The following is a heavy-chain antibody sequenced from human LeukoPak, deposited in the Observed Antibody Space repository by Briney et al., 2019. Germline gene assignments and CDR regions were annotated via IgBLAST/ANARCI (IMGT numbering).Heavy chain of an antibody. CDR2: ISANNGNT. J-gene: IGHJ5*02. CDR1: GYTFTSYG. CDR3: ARGRRDTMIVVVITTGWFDP. D-gene: IGHD3-22*01. Sequence: ASVTVSCTASGYTFTSYGISWVRQAPGQGLEWMGWISANNGNTNYAQKLQGRVTMTTDTSTSTAYMELRSLRSDDTAVYYCARGRRDTMIVVVITTGWFDPWGQGTLVTVSS. V-gene: IGHV1-18*01.